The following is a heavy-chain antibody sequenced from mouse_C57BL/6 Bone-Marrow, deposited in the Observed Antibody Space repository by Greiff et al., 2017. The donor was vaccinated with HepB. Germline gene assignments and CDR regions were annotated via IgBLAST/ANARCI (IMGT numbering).Heavy chain of an antibody. Sequence: EVKLVESEGGLVQPGSSMKLSCTASGFTFSDYYMAWVRQVPEKGLEWVANINYDGSSTYYLDSLKSRFIISRDNAKNILYLQMSSLKSEDTATYYCARGGVYYYGSSPMDYWGQGTSVTVSS. J-gene: IGHJ4*01. CDR1: GFTFSDYY. CDR2: INYDGSST. V-gene: IGHV5-16*01. D-gene: IGHD1-1*01. CDR3: ARGGVYYYGSSPMDY.